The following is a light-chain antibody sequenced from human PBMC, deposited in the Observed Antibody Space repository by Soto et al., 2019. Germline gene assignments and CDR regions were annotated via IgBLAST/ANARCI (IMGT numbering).Light chain of an antibody. Sequence: DNPLTQSPSFLSASVGDRVTMTCRASQGISSYLAWYQQKPGKAPQLLIYATSTLQSGVPSRFSGSGSGTEFTLTISSLQPEDFAIYYCQQLNTYTFGGGTKVEIK. CDR1: QGISSY. J-gene: IGKJ4*01. CDR3: QQLNTYT. CDR2: ATS. V-gene: IGKV1-9*01.